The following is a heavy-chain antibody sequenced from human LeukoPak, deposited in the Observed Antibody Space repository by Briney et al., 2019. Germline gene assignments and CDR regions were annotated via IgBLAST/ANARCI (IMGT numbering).Heavy chain of an antibody. CDR2: ISYDGSNK. CDR1: GFTFSSYA. V-gene: IGHV3-30-3*01. CDR3: AREMGLARGVATYYYYGMDV. J-gene: IGHJ6*02. D-gene: IGHD3-3*01. Sequence: PGGSLRLSCAASGFTFSSYAMHWVRQAPGKGLEWVAVISYDGSNKYYADSVKGRFTISRDNSKNTLYLQMNSLRAEDTAVYYCAREMGLARGVATYYYYGMDVWGQGTTVTVSS.